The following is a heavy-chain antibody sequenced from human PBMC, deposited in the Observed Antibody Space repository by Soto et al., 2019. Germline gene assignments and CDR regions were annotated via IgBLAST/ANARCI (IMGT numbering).Heavy chain of an antibody. CDR2: MNPNSGGT. CDR1: GYTFTGYY. CDR3: ASPLVDTGGFDP. V-gene: IGHV1-2*02. J-gene: IGHJ5*02. D-gene: IGHD5-18*01. Sequence: QVQLVQSGAEVKKPGASVTVSCKASGYTFTGYYMHWVRQAPGQGLEWMGLMNPNSGGTNYAQKCKGRVTMTRDTSISTAYLEMGRLRADDTAVYYCASPLVDTGGFDPWGQGTLVIVSS.